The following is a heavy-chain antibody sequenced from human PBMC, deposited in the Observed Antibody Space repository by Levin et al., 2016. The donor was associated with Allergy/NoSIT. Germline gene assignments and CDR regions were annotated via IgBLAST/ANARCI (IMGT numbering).Heavy chain of an antibody. Sequence: GESLKISCAASALTFNTFSMNWVRQAPGEGLQWVSYINPASNTIRYADSVKGRFTVSRDNAKKSLYLQMNSLRDEDTAVYYCTAMVPKRSYFYGMDVWGQGTTVTVSS. V-gene: IGHV3-48*02. D-gene: IGHD5-18*01. CDR2: INPASNTI. CDR3: TAMVPKRSYFYGMDV. CDR1: ALTFNTFS. J-gene: IGHJ6*02.